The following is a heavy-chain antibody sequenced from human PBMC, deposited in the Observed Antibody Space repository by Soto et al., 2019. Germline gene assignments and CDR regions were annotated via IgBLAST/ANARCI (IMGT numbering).Heavy chain of an antibody. D-gene: IGHD3-16*01. CDR3: ARDFTGWPPDGVDS. V-gene: IGHV1-18*01. CDR2: ISAYNGGT. CDR1: GFTFTSYA. J-gene: IGHJ4*02. Sequence: QVHLVQSGAEVKKPGASVKVSCKTSGFTFTSYAITWVRQAPGQGLEWMGWISAYNGGTNYAQNLQGRITMTTDASTSTAYMELGSLTSDDTAVYYCARDFTGWPPDGVDSGGQGTLVTVSS.